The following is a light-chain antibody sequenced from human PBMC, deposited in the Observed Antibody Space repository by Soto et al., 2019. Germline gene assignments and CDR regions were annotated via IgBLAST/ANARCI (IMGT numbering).Light chain of an antibody. CDR3: QQGGNWPLT. Sequence: EIVLTQSPATLSLSPGEGATVSCGASQRVSSHLAWYQQKLGQAPRLLIYAASSRASGIPARFSGSGSGTDFTLTISYLEPEDFAVYYCQQGGNWPLTFGQGTRLEIK. CDR1: QRVSSH. V-gene: IGKV3-11*01. CDR2: AAS. J-gene: IGKJ5*01.